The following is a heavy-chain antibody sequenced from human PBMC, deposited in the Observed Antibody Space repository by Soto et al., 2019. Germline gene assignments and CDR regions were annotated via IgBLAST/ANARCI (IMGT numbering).Heavy chain of an antibody. J-gene: IGHJ6*04. CDR1: GFTFSSYA. CDR2: ISYDGSNK. CDR3: ARGGLRFLEWLAYAMDV. V-gene: IGHV3-30-3*01. Sequence: QVQLVESGGGVVQPGRSLRLSCAASGFTFSSYAMHWVRQAPGKGLEWVAIISYDGSNKYYADSVKGRFTISRDNSKNPVYLQIYRVRAQDTAVYYCARGGLRFLEWLAYAMDVWAEGTTVTVSS. D-gene: IGHD3-3*01.